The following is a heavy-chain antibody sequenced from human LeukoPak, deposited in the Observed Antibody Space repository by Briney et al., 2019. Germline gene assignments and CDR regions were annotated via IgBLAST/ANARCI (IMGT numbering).Heavy chain of an antibody. D-gene: IGHD4-17*01. CDR3: ARAGYGDSDFDY. V-gene: IGHV4-38-2*02. Sequence: SETLSLTCTVSGYSISTSYYWGWIRQPPGKGLEWIGSIYHSGNTYYNQSLKSRVTISVDTSKNQFSLKLNSVTAADTAVYYCARAGYGDSDFDYWGQGTLVTVSS. CDR2: IYHSGNT. CDR1: GYSISTSYY. J-gene: IGHJ4*02.